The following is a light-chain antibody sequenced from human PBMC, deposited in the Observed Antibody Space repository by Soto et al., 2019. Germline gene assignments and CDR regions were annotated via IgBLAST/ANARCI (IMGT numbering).Light chain of an antibody. J-gene: IGLJ1*01. V-gene: IGLV2-8*01. CDR2: EVN. Sequence: QSGLTQPPSASGSPGQSVNISFTGTPSDVGGYISVSWYQQHPGKAPKLIIYEVNSRSSVVPDRFSAYTSVVTDILIVSGLKAEDEADYYCSSYAGFNSYLFGTGTKVTLL. CDR3: SSYAGFNSYL. CDR1: PSDVGGYIS.